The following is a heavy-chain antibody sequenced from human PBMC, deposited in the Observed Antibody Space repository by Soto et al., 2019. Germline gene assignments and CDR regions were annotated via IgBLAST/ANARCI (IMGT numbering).Heavy chain of an antibody. J-gene: IGHJ5*02. CDR2: IIPIFGTA. Sequence: QVQLVQSGAEVKKPGSSVKVSCKASGGTFSSYAISWVRQAPGQGLEWMGGIIPIFGTANYAQKFQGRVTITEDESTSTDYMELSSLRSEDTAVYYCARDYLGIRYSSSWFTGEFTWFDPWGQGTLVTVSS. V-gene: IGHV1-69*01. CDR3: ARDYLGIRYSSSWFTGEFTWFDP. CDR1: GGTFSSYA. D-gene: IGHD6-13*01.